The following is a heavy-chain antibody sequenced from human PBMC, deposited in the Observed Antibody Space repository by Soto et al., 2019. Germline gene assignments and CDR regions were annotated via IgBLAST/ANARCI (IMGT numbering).Heavy chain of an antibody. CDR1: GYSFTRHG. Sequence: EVQLVQSGAEVKKPGESLKISCKGSGYSFTRHGIGWVRQMPGKGLEWRAIIYPGDSDTRYSPSFQGQITISADKSICPAYLKLSSLQASDTAMYYFATTLDSDSSLVFWRQETRITVFS. CDR2: IYPGDSDT. CDR3: ATTLDSDSSLVF. D-gene: IGHD3-22*01. V-gene: IGHV5-51*01. J-gene: IGHJ4*02.